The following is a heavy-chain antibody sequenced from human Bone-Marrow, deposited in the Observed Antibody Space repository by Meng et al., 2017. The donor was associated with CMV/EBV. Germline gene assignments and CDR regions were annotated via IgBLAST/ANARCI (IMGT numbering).Heavy chain of an antibody. CDR1: GFTVSSNY. Sequence: GGSRRLSCAASGFTVSSNYMSWVRQAPGKGLEWVSVIYSGGSTYYADSVKGRFTISRDNSKNTLYLQMNSLRAEDTAVYYCASSEMYYYDSSGYYQRGYWGQGTLVTVSS. D-gene: IGHD3-22*01. CDR2: IYSGGST. V-gene: IGHV3-53*01. CDR3: ASSEMYYYDSSGYYQRGY. J-gene: IGHJ4*02.